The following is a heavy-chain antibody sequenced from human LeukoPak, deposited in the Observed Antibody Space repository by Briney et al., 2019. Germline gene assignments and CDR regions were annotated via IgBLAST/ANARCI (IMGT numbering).Heavy chain of an antibody. D-gene: IGHD3-22*01. CDR1: GYTFTGYY. CDR2: INPNSGGT. J-gene: IGHJ4*02. Sequence: ASVKVSCKASGYTFTGYYMHWVRQAPGQGLEWMGWINPNSGGTIYAQKFQGRVTMTRDTSISTAYMELSSLRSDDTAVYYCARELNYDSSGYYFDYWGQGTLVTVSS. CDR3: ARELNYDSSGYYFDY. V-gene: IGHV1-2*02.